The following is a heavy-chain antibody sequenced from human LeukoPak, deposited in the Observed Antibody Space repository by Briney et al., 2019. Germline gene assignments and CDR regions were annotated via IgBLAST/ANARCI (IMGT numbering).Heavy chain of an antibody. Sequence: GGSLRLSCAASGFTFSSYAMSWVRQAPGKGLEWVSAISGSGGSTYYADSVKGRFTISRDNSKNTLYLQMNSLRAEDTAVYYCAKGSRYYCSGGSCYPGNLDYWGQGTLVTVSS. CDR1: GFTFSSYA. D-gene: IGHD2-15*01. V-gene: IGHV3-23*01. CDR3: AKGSRYYCSGGSCYPGNLDY. J-gene: IGHJ4*02. CDR2: ISGSGGST.